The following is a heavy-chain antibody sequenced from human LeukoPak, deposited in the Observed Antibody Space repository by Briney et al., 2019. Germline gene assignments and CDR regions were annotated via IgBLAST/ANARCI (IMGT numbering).Heavy chain of an antibody. CDR3: ARSTNRVDS. D-gene: IGHD1-14*01. Sequence: PSETLSLTCTVSGASIRGSITRGTYFWNWIRQPAGKGLEGIGRMYNSGTTINYNPSLKSRVTISVDTSKNQFSLNVTSVTAADTAVYYCARSTNRVDSWGQGTLVTVSS. CDR1: GASIRGSITRGTYF. J-gene: IGHJ4*02. V-gene: IGHV4-61*02. CDR2: MYNSGTT.